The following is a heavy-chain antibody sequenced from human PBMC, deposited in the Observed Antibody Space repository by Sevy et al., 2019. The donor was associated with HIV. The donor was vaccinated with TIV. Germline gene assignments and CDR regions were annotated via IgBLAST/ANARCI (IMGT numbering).Heavy chain of an antibody. Sequence: WGSLRLSCVASGFNFNIYMSWVRQAPGKGLEWVSTLSFGCGRINHADSVQGRFTMSRDDSKKTVYLEMNSLRAEDTAVYYCAREGCTRPHDHWGQGTLVTVSS. CDR2: LSFGCGRI. D-gene: IGHD2-8*01. J-gene: IGHJ4*02. CDR1: GFNFNIY. V-gene: IGHV3-23*01. CDR3: AREGCTRPHDH.